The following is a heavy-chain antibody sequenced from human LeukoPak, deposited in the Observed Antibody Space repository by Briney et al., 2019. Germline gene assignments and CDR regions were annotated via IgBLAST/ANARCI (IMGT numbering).Heavy chain of an antibody. CDR2: IYTSGST. CDR3: ARDYCSSTSCYAGRGLGLDV. V-gene: IGHV4-4*07. CDR1: GGSISSYY. Sequence: SETLSLTCTVSGGSISSYYWSWIRQPAGKGLEWIGRIYTSGSTNYNPSLKSRVTMSVDTSKNQFSLKLSSVTAADTAVYYCARDYCSSTSCYAGRGLGLDVWGQGTTVTVSS. D-gene: IGHD2-2*01. J-gene: IGHJ6*02.